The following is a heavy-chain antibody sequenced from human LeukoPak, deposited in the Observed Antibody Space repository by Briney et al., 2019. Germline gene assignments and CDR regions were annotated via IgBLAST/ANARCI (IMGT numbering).Heavy chain of an antibody. CDR2: MNPNSGNT. D-gene: IGHD3-22*01. Sequence: ASVKVSCKASGYTFTSYDFNWVRQATGQGLEWMGWMNPNSGNTGYAQKFQGRVTMTRNTSISTAYMELSSLRSEDTAVYYCARGRPSLYYYDSSGYYSDYWGQGTLVTVSS. J-gene: IGHJ4*02. V-gene: IGHV1-8*01. CDR3: ARGRPSLYYYDSSGYYSDY. CDR1: GYTFTSYD.